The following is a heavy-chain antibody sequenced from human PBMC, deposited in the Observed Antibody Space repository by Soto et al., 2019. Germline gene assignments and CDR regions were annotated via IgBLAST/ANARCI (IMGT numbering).Heavy chain of an antibody. CDR3: ARGLPYGGYDYYYYGMDV. Sequence: GGSLRLSCAASGFTFSSYGMHWVRQAPGKGLEWVAVIWYDGSNKYYVDSVKGRFTISRDNSKNTLYLQMNSLRAEDTAVYYCARGLPYGGYDYYYYGMDVWGQGTTVTVSS. CDR1: GFTFSSYG. D-gene: IGHD5-12*01. J-gene: IGHJ6*02. CDR2: IWYDGSNK. V-gene: IGHV3-33*01.